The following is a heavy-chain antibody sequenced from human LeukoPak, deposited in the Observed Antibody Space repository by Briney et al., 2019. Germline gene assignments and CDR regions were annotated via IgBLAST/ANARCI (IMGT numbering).Heavy chain of an antibody. D-gene: IGHD1-14*01. J-gene: IGHJ3*02. CDR2: IYHSGST. V-gene: IGHV4-30-2*01. CDR1: GGSISSGGYS. CDR3: ARVAISRNDAFDI. Sequence: SETLSLTCAVSGGSISSGGYSWSWIRQPPGKGLEWIGYIYHSGSTYYNPSLKSRDTISVDRSKNQFSLKLSSVTAADTAVYYCARVAISRNDAFDIWGQGTMVTVSS.